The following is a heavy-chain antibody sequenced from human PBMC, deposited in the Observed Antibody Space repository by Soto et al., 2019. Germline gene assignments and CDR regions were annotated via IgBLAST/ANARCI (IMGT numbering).Heavy chain of an antibody. D-gene: IGHD3-3*01. Sequence: QLQLQESGPGLVKPSETLSLTCTVSGGSISSSSYYWGWIRQPPGKGLEWIGSIYYSGSTYYNPSLKSRVTISVDTSKTQFSLKLTSVTAADTAVYYCASQKITISGTWGQGTLVTVSS. J-gene: IGHJ4*02. CDR3: ASQKITISGT. CDR1: GGSISSSSYY. CDR2: IYYSGST. V-gene: IGHV4-39*01.